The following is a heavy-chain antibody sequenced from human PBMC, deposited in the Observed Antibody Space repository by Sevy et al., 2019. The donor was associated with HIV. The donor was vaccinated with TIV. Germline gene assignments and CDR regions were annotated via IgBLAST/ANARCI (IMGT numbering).Heavy chain of an antibody. D-gene: IGHD6-13*01. CDR2: ISGSGGST. CDR1: GFIFSSYV. CDR3: EAIATAGRDY. J-gene: IGHJ4*02. Sequence: GGSLRLSCAASGFIFSSYVMSWVRQAPGKGLEWVSTISGSGGSTYHADSVKGRFTISRDNSKNTLDLQMNSLRAEDTAVYYCEAIATAGRDYWGQGTLVTVSS. V-gene: IGHV3-23*01.